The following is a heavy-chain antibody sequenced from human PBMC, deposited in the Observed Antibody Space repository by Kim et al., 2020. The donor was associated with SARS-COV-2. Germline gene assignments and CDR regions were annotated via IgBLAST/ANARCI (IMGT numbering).Heavy chain of an antibody. CDR1: GFTVSSNY. D-gene: IGHD2-15*01. Sequence: GGSLRLSCAASGFTVSSNYMSWVRQAPGKGLEWVSVIYSGGSTYYADSVKGRFTISRDNSKNTLYLQMNSLRAEDTAVYYCARDRSLTPFGYYYYGMDVWGQGTTVTVSS. CDR2: IYSGGST. CDR3: ARDRSLTPFGYYYYGMDV. V-gene: IGHV3-53*01. J-gene: IGHJ6*02.